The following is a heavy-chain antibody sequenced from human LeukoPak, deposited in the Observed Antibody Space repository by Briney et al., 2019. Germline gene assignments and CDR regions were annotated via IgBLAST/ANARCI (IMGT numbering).Heavy chain of an antibody. V-gene: IGHV1-3*01. J-gene: IGHJ4*02. D-gene: IGHD3-22*01. CDR1: GYTFTSYA. Sequence: ASVKVSCKASGYTFTSYAMHWVRQAPGQRLEWMGWINAGNGNTKYSQKFQGRVTITRDTSASTAYMELSSLRSEGTAVYYCARDWSYYDSSGYYFLWGQGTLVTVSS. CDR2: INAGNGNT. CDR3: ARDWSYYDSSGYYFL.